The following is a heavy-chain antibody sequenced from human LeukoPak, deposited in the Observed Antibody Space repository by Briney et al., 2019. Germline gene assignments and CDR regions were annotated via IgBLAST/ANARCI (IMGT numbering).Heavy chain of an antibody. CDR2: ISRSGSTK. D-gene: IGHD1-14*01. Sequence: YYWGWIRQPPGKGLEWVSSISRSGSTKYYADSVKGRFIISRDNSKNTLYLQMNSLRAEDTAVYYCARDPQFPDNYYYYMDVWGKGTTVTVSS. V-gene: IGHV3-11*04. J-gene: IGHJ6*03. CDR3: ARDPQFPDNYYYYMDV. CDR1: YY.